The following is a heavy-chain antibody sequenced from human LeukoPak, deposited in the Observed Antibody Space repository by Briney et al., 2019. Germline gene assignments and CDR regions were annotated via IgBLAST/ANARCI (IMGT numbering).Heavy chain of an antibody. CDR3: ARDFHRRYYDSSGYNAFDI. Sequence: GGSLRLSCAASGFTFSSYWMSWVRQAPGKGLEWVANIKQDGREKYYVDSVKGRFTIARDNAKNSLYLQMNSLRAEDTAVYYCARDFHRRYYDSSGYNAFDIWGQGTMVTVSS. CDR1: GFTFSSYW. CDR2: IKQDGREK. D-gene: IGHD3-22*01. J-gene: IGHJ3*02. V-gene: IGHV3-7*01.